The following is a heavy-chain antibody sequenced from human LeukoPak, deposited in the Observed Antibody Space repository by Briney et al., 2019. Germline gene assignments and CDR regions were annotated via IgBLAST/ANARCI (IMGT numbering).Heavy chain of an antibody. Sequence: NPSETLSLTCTVSGGSISSYYWSWIRQPPGKGLEWIGEINHSGSTNYNPSLKSRVTISVDTSKNQFSLKLSSVTAADTAVYYCARGGGRGSWYWRTLAFDIWGQGTMVTVSS. CDR1: GGSISSYY. D-gene: IGHD6-13*01. V-gene: IGHV4-34*01. CDR3: ARGGGRGSWYWRTLAFDI. CDR2: INHSGST. J-gene: IGHJ3*02.